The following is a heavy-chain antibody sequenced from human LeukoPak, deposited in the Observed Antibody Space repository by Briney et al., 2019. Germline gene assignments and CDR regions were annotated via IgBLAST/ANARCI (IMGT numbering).Heavy chain of an antibody. V-gene: IGHV1-46*01. J-gene: IGHJ6*02. Sequence: ASVKVSCKASGYTFTSYYMHWVRQAPGQGLEWMGIINPSGGSTGYAQKFQGRVTMTRDTSTSTVYMELSSLRSEDTAVYYCARGLYHFGDYYYGMDVWGQGTTVTVSS. D-gene: IGHD2-21*01. CDR3: ARGLYHFGDYYYGMDV. CDR1: GYTFTSYY. CDR2: INPSGGST.